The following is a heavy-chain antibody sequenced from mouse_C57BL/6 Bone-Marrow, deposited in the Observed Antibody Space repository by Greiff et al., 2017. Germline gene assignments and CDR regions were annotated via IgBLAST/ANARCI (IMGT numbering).Heavy chain of an antibody. J-gene: IGHJ4*01. D-gene: IGHD3-2*02. CDR3: ARYSSGYYAMDN. CDR1: GYSITSDY. CDR2: ISYSGST. Sequence: VHVKQSGPGLAKPSQPLSLTCSVTGYSITSDYWNWIRKFPGNKLEYMGYISYSGSTYYNTSLKIRISITRDTSKNQYYLQLNSVTTEDTATVYCARYSSGYYAMDNWGQGNSVTVSS. V-gene: IGHV3-8*01.